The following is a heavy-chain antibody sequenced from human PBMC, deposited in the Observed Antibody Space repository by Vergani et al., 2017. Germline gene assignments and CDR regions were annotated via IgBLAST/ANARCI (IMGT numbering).Heavy chain of an antibody. Sequence: QLQLQESGSGLVKPSQTLSLTCAVPGGPISSGGYSWSWIRQPPGKGLEWIGNSYHSGSTYYNPALKRRVTISVDRSKNQFSLTLSSVTAADTAVYYCARGDCDGSGCLDYWGQGTLVTVSA. J-gene: IGHJ4*02. V-gene: IGHV4-30-2*01. D-gene: IGHD3-10*01. CDR2: SYHSGST. CDR1: GGPISSGGYS. CDR3: ARGDCDGSGCLDY.